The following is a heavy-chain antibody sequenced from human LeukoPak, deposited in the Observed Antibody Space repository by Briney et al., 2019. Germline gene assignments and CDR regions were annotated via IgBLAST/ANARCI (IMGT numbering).Heavy chain of an antibody. D-gene: IGHD2-15*01. CDR1: GFTFSSYA. CDR3: ATHLAYCGGGSCSFFDY. CDR2: ISYDGSNK. V-gene: IGHV3-30-3*01. Sequence: GRSLRLSCAASGFTFSSYAMHWVRQAPGKGLEWVAVISYDGSNKYYADSVKGRFTISRDNSKNTLYLQMNSLRGDDTAVYYCATHLAYCGGGSCSFFDYWGQGALVTVSS. J-gene: IGHJ4*02.